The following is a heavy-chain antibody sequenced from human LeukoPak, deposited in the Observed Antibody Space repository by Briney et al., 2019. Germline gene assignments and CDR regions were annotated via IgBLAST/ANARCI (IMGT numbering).Heavy chain of an antibody. D-gene: IGHD2-15*01. CDR2: INHSGST. V-gene: IGHV4-34*01. Sequence: SETLSLTCAVYGGSFSGYYWSWIRQPPGKGLEWIGEINHSGSTNYNPSLKSRVTMSVDTSKNQFSLKLSSVTAADTAVYYCARGFLYRSGGPPAGYYYYYYMDVWGKGTTVTVPS. J-gene: IGHJ6*03. CDR3: ARGFLYRSGGPPAGYYYYYYMDV. CDR1: GGSFSGYY.